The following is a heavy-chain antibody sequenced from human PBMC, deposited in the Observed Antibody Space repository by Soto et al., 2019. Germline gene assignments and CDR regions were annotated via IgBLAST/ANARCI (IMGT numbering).Heavy chain of an antibody. Sequence: QVQLQESGPGLVKPSGTLSLTCAVSGGSISSSNWWSWVRQPPGKGLEWIGEIYHSGSTNYNPSLKSRVTISVDQSKNQFSLKLSSVTAADTAVYYCARDGSGWPHTCAFDIWGQGTMVTVSS. J-gene: IGHJ3*02. CDR1: GGSISSSNW. CDR3: ARDGSGWPHTCAFDI. V-gene: IGHV4-4*02. CDR2: IYHSGST. D-gene: IGHD6-19*01.